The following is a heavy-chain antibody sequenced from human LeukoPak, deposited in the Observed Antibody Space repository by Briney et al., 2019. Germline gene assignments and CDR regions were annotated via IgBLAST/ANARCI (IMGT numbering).Heavy chain of an antibody. D-gene: IGHD1-26*01. CDR1: GGSISSYY. Sequence: SETLSLTCTVSGGSISSYYWSWIRQPPGMGLEWIGYIYYSGSTNYNPSLKSRVTISVDTSKNQFSLKLSSVTAADTAVYYCARGRRGARGIDWFDPWGQGTLVTVSS. CDR3: ARGRRGARGIDWFDP. CDR2: IYYSGST. J-gene: IGHJ5*02. V-gene: IGHV4-59*01.